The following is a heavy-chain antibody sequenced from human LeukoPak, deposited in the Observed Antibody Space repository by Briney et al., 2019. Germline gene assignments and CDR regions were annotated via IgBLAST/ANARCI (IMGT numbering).Heavy chain of an antibody. CDR3: ARANLAAAGTGVDY. V-gene: IGHV1-24*01. CDR2: FDPEDGET. Sequence: ASVKVSCKVSGYTLTELSMHWVRQAPGKGLEWMGRFDPEDGETLYAQKFQGRVTMTADTSTDTAYMELSSLRSEDTAVYYCARANLAAAGTGVDYWGQGTLVTVSS. J-gene: IGHJ4*02. D-gene: IGHD6-13*01. CDR1: GYTLTELS.